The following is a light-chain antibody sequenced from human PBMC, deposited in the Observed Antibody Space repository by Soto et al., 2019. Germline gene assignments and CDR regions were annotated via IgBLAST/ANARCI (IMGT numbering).Light chain of an antibody. CDR2: GAL. Sequence: ETVMTQSPATLSMSAGESATLSCRASQSIHSNLAWYQQKPGQAPRLLIYGALTRATGIPARFSGSGSGTEFSLTLSRLQSEDFAVYYCQQYESWPITFGQGTRLEIK. V-gene: IGKV3D-15*01. J-gene: IGKJ5*01. CDR1: QSIHSN. CDR3: QQYESWPIT.